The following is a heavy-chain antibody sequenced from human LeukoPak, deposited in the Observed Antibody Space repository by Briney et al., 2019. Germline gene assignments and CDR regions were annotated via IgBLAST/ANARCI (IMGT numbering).Heavy chain of an antibody. CDR1: GGTFSSYA. CDR2: IIPIFGTA. Sequence: SVKVSCKASGGTFSSYAISWVRQAPGQGLEWMGRIIPIFGTANYAQKFQGRVTITTDESTSTAYMELSSLRSEDTAVCYCARRRESSGLIFYYWGQGTLVTVSS. J-gene: IGHJ4*02. D-gene: IGHD6-19*01. V-gene: IGHV1-69*05. CDR3: ARRRESSGLIFYY.